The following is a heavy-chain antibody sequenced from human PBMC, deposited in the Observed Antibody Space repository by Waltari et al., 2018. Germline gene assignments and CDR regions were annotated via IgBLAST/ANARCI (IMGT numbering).Heavy chain of an antibody. CDR3: ARWGPKGGFDP. CDR1: GGSISSGSYY. Sequence: QVQLQESGPGLVQPSQTLSLTCTVSGGSISSGSYYWSWLRQPAGKGLEWIGRIYTSGSTNYNHSLKSRVSIAVDTPKNQFSLKRSSVTAADTAVYYCARWGPKGGFDPWGQGTLVTVSS. D-gene: IGHD7-27*01. J-gene: IGHJ5*02. V-gene: IGHV4-61*02. CDR2: IYTSGST.